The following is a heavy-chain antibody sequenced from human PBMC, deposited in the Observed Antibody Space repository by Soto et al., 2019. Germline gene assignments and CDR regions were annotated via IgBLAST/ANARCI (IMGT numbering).Heavy chain of an antibody. J-gene: IGHJ4*02. CDR1: GASVGLGGHY. CDR2: THYSGTS. Sequence: QVQLQESGPGLVKPSQTLSLTCSVSGASVGLGGHYWSWIRQHPGKGPEWIGYTHYSGTSYYNPSLKSRVTIASVTSKNQFSLRMTSVTAADMAIYYCAIHRGLGVNIYFDPWGQGTLVTVSS. D-gene: IGHD3-16*01. V-gene: IGHV4-31*03. CDR3: AIHRGLGVNIYFDP.